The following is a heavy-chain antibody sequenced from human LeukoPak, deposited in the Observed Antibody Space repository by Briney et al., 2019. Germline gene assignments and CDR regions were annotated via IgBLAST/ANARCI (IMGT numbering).Heavy chain of an antibody. CDR2: INQDGSEK. J-gene: IGHJ4*02. Sequence: GGSLRLSCAASGFTFSTYWMSLVRQAPGKGLEWVANINQDGSEKYSVDSVKGRFTISRDNAESSLYLQMNSLRADDTAVYYCARDRALYDSRRGYYYTEDDYWGQGTLVTVSS. CDR3: ARDRALYDSRRGYYYTEDDY. D-gene: IGHD3-22*01. CDR1: GFTFSTYW. V-gene: IGHV3-7*01.